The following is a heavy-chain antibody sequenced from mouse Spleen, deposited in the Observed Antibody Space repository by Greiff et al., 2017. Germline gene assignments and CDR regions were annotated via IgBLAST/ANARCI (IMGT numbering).Heavy chain of an antibody. CDR2: ISSGSSTI. CDR3: ARRANWDYLDY. Sequence: EVQVVESGGGLVKPGGSLKLSCAASGFTFSDYGMHWVRQAPEKGLEWVAYISSGSSTIYYADTVKGRFTISRDNAKNTLFLQMTSLRSEDTAMYYCARRANWDYLDYWGQGTTLTVSS. D-gene: IGHD4-1*01. CDR1: GFTFSDYG. J-gene: IGHJ2*01. V-gene: IGHV5-17*01.